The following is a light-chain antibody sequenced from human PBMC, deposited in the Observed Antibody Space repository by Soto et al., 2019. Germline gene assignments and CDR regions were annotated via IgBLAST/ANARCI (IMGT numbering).Light chain of an antibody. J-gene: IGKJ2*02. CDR2: GAS. V-gene: IGKV3-20*01. CDR1: QSVRSSY. CDR3: QQYGSSPST. Sequence: EIVLTQSPGTLSLSPGERATLSCRASQSVRSSYLDWYQQKPGQAPRLLIYGASSRATGIPDRFSGSGSGTDFTLTISSLEPEDFAVYYCQQYGSSPSTFGQGTKLEIK.